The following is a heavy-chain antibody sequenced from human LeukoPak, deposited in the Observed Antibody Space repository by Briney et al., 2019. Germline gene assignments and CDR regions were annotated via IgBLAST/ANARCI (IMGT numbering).Heavy chain of an antibody. CDR2: ISSSSSTI. D-gene: IGHD3-22*01. CDR3: ARVWSSGYTKDY. V-gene: IGHV3-48*04. Sequence: GGSLRLSCAASGFTFSSYSIDWVRQAPGKGLEWLSYISSSSSTIYYADSVKGRFTISRDNAKSSVYLQMNSLRAEDTAVYYCARVWSSGYTKDYWGQGTLVTVSS. CDR1: GFTFSSYS. J-gene: IGHJ4*02.